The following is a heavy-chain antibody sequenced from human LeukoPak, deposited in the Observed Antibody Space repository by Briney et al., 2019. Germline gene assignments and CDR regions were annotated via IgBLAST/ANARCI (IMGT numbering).Heavy chain of an antibody. V-gene: IGHV4-38-2*02. CDR2: IYHSGST. Sequence: PSETLSLTCTVSGYSISSGYYWGWIRQPPGEGLEWIGSIYHSGSTYYNPSLKSRVTISVDTSKNQFSLKLSSVTAADTAVYYCARGRITIFGVVIPGSDWFDPWGQGTLVTVSS. J-gene: IGHJ5*02. D-gene: IGHD3-3*01. CDR1: GYSISSGYY. CDR3: ARGRITIFGVVIPGSDWFDP.